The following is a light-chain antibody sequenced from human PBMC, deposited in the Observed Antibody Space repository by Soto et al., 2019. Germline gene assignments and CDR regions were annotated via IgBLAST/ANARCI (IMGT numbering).Light chain of an antibody. CDR3: CSFAASNTLI. J-gene: IGLJ2*01. Sequence: QSALTQPASVSGSPGQSITISCTGNSSDVGGYNLVSWYQHHPGKAPKFMIYEDTKRPSGVSNRFSASKSGNTASLTISGLQAEDEADYYCCSFAASNTLIFGGGTKLTVL. CDR1: SSDVGGYNL. CDR2: EDT. V-gene: IGLV2-23*01.